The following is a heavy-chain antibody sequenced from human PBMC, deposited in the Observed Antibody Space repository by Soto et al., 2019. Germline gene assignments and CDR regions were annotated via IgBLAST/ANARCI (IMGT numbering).Heavy chain of an antibody. J-gene: IGHJ4*02. Sequence: EVQLLESGGGLVQPGGSLRLSCATSGFTFSNYAMTWVRQAPGKGLEWVSALTGSGTTTYYADSVKGRFTISRDISKNTLYLRMNSLRAEDTAVYYCAKDATYSSSWYGGIDYWGQGTLVTVSS. D-gene: IGHD6-13*01. CDR2: LTGSGTTT. V-gene: IGHV3-23*01. CDR3: AKDATYSSSWYGGIDY. CDR1: GFTFSNYA.